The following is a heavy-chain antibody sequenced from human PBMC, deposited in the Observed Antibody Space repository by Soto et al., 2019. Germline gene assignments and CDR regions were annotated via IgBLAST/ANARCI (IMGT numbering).Heavy chain of an antibody. CDR2: ISYDGSNK. CDR3: AKSHLPNYYGSGSYVDY. J-gene: IGHJ4*02. Sequence: GGSLRLSCAASGFTFSSYGMHWVRQAPGKGLEWVAVISYDGSNKYYADSVKGRFTISRDNSKNTLYLQMNSLRAEDTAVYYCAKSHLPNYYGSGSYVDYWGQGTLVTVSS. CDR1: GFTFSSYG. V-gene: IGHV3-30*18. D-gene: IGHD3-10*01.